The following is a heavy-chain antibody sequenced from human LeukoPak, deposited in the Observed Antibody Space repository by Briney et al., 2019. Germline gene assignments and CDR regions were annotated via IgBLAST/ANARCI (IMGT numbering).Heavy chain of an antibody. CDR3: AREGSRWVDFDY. CDR1: GGSISSHY. J-gene: IGHJ4*02. V-gene: IGHV4-59*11. Sequence: PSETLSLTCTVSGGSISSHYWNWIRQPHGKGLEWIGYIYYSGSTNYNPSLKSRVTISLDTSKSQFSLKLRSVTAADTAVYYCAREGSRWVDFDYWGQGTLVTVSS. D-gene: IGHD1-26*01. CDR2: IYYSGST.